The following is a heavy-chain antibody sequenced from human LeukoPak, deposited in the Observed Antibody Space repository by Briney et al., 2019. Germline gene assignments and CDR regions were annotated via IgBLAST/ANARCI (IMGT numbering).Heavy chain of an antibody. J-gene: IGHJ4*02. Sequence: SETLSLTCTVSGGSISSSSYYWGWIRQPPGKGLEWIGEINHSGSTNYNPSLKSRVTISVDTSKNQFSLKLSSVTAADTAVYYCAIPRGYSYGYVRGFDYWGQGTLVTVSS. D-gene: IGHD5-18*01. CDR3: AIPRGYSYGYVRGFDY. CDR1: GGSISSSSYY. V-gene: IGHV4-39*07. CDR2: INHSGST.